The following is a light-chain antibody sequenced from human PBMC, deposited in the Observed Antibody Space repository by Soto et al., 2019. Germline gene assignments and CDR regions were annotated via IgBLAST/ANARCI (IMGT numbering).Light chain of an antibody. Sequence: EILLTQSPCTLSLSPGERATLSCRASQSVSNNYLAWYQQKPGQAPRLLIYGASNSATGIPDRFSGSGSGTEFTLTISSLQYEDFAVYFCQQYNNYHPITFGQGTRLEIK. J-gene: IGKJ5*01. V-gene: IGKV3-20*01. CDR2: GAS. CDR1: QSVSNNY. CDR3: QQYNNYHPIT.